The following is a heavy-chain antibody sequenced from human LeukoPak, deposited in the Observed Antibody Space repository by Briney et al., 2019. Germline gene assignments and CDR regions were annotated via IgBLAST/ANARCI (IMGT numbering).Heavy chain of an antibody. J-gene: IGHJ3*02. Sequence: ASVKVSCKASGYTLTSYGISWVRQAPGQGLEWMGWISAYNGNTNYAQKLQGRVTMTTDTSTSTAYMELRSLRSDDTAVYYCARPGIGHYDFWSGYYTDYDAFDIWGQGTVVTVSS. V-gene: IGHV1-18*01. CDR1: GYTLTSYG. CDR2: ISAYNGNT. D-gene: IGHD3-3*01. CDR3: ARPGIGHYDFWSGYYTDYDAFDI.